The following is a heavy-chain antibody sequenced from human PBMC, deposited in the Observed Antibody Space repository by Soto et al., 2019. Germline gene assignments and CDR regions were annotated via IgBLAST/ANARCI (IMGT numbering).Heavy chain of an antibody. CDR3: ARVNYADFGVDY. CDR1: GGSISSGDYY. CDR2: IYYSGST. J-gene: IGHJ4*02. V-gene: IGHV4-30-4*01. D-gene: IGHD4-17*01. Sequence: PSETLSLTCTVSGGSISSGDYYWSWIRQPPGKGLEWIGYIYYSGSTYYNPSLKSRVTISVDTSKNQFSLKLSSVTAADTAVYYCARVNYADFGVDYWGQGTLVPVSS.